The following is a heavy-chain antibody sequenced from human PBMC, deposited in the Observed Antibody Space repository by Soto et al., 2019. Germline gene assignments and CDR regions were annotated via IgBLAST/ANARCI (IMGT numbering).Heavy chain of an antibody. CDR2: LSDSGGSI. CDR3: AKVSSSWYAGFFDL. J-gene: IGHJ4*02. V-gene: IGHV3-23*01. D-gene: IGHD6-13*01. Sequence: EVQLLESGGGLVQPGGSLRLSCTASGFTFSSHAMTWVRQAPGKGLEWVSGLSDSGGSIYYADSVKGRFTTFRDNSMNTLYLQMNTLRAEDTAVYYCAKVSSSWYAGFFDLWGQGTLVTVSS. CDR1: GFTFSSHA.